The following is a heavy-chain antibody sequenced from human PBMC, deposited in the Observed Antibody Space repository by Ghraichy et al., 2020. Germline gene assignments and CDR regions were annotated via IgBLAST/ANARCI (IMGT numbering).Heavy chain of an antibody. V-gene: IGHV3-66*01. Sequence: GGSLRLSCAASGFTVSSIYMSWVRQAPGKGLEWVSVIYSGGSTYYADSVKGRFTISRDNSKNTLYLQMNSLRAEDTAVYYCARDGHSSWYLGAFDIWGQGTMVTVSS. CDR3: ARDGHSSWYLGAFDI. CDR1: GFTVSSIY. CDR2: IYSGGST. J-gene: IGHJ3*02. D-gene: IGHD6-13*01.